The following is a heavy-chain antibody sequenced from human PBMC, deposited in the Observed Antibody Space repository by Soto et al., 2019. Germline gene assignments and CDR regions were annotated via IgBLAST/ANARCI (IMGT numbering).Heavy chain of an antibody. CDR3: ARSRSGAVPDSFGY. D-gene: IGHD3-3*01. CDR2: ISKDGSVN. CDR1: GFVFSRYA. V-gene: IGHV3-30-3*01. J-gene: IGHJ1*01. Sequence: QVQLVESGGRVVQPGGSLRLSCAASGFVFSRYAIHWVRQAPGKGLEWVAVISKDGSVNYYADSVRGRFSISRDKSQTTVYLEMNGLRGDDTAIFYCARSRSGAVPDSFGYWGQGTLVTVSS.